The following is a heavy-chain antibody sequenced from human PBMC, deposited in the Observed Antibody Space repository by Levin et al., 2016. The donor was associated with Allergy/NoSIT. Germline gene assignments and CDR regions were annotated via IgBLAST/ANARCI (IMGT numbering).Heavy chain of an antibody. D-gene: IGHD4/OR15-4a*01. V-gene: IGHV1-46*01. Sequence: WVRQAPGQGLEWMGIINPSGGSTSYAQKFQGRVTMTRDTSTSTVYMELSSLRSEDTAVYYCARGTANGRSFDYWGQGTLVTVSS. CDR2: INPSGGST. J-gene: IGHJ4*02. CDR3: ARGTANGRSFDY.